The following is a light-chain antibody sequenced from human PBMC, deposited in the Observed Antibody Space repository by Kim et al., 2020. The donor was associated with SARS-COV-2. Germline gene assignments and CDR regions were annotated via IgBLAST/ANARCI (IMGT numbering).Light chain of an antibody. J-gene: IGKJ1*01. V-gene: IGKV1-5*01. CDR2: DAS. CDR1: RSISRR. CDR3: QQYKDYWT. Sequence: GDRVTITCRASRSISRRLAWYQQKPGKAPKLLIYDASSLESGVPSKFSGGGSGTEFTLTISSLQPDDFATYYCQQYKDYWTFGQGTKVDIK.